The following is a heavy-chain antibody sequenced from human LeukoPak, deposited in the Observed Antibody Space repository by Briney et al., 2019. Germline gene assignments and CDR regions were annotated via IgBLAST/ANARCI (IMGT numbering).Heavy chain of an antibody. D-gene: IGHD6-19*01. Sequence: PGRSLRLSCAASGFTFDDYAMHWVRQAPGKGLEWVSGISWNSGSLGYADSVKGRFTISRDNAKNSLYLQMSSLRAEDTALYSCAKDRAEGSSGWYYFDYWGQGTLVTVSS. CDR2: ISWNSGSL. CDR1: GFTFDDYA. J-gene: IGHJ4*02. CDR3: AKDRAEGSSGWYYFDY. V-gene: IGHV3-9*01.